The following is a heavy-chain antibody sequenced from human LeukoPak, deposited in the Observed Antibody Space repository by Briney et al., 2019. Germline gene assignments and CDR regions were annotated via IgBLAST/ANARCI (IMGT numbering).Heavy chain of an antibody. J-gene: IGHJ5*02. CDR2: INPSSGGT. V-gene: IGHV1-2*02. D-gene: IGHD6-13*01. CDR1: GYTFTGYY. Sequence: GASVKVSCKASGYTFTGYYMHWVRQAPGQGLEWMGWINPSSGGTNYAQKFQGRVTMTRDTSISTAYMELSRLRSDDTAVYYCARVASPYSSSWEYNWFDPWGQGTLVTVSS. CDR3: ARVASPYSSSWEYNWFDP.